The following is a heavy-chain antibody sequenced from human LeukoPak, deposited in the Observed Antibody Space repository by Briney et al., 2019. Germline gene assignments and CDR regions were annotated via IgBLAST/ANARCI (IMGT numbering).Heavy chain of an antibody. CDR2: INPNSGGT. J-gene: IGHJ4*02. D-gene: IGHD3-10*01. Sequence: SVTVSCKASGYTFTGYYMHWVRQAPGQGLEWMGWINPNSGGTNYAQKFQGRVTMTRDTSISTAYMELSRLRSDDTAVYYCARGSWFGEQLFDYWGQGTPVTVSS. CDR3: ARGSWFGEQLFDY. V-gene: IGHV1-2*02. CDR1: GYTFTGYY.